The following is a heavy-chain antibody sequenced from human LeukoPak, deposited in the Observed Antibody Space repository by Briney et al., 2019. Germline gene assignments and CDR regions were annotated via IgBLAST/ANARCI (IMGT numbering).Heavy chain of an antibody. CDR1: GFTFSSYA. J-gene: IGHJ4*02. CDR3: AKDQGRYYDSSGYYPFDY. CDR2: ISGSGGST. Sequence: GGSLRLSCAASGFTFSSYAMSWVRQAPGKGLEWVSAISGSGGSTYYADSVKGRLTISRDNSKNTLYLQMNSLRAEDTAVYYCAKDQGRYYDSSGYYPFDYWGQGTLVTVSS. V-gene: IGHV3-23*01. D-gene: IGHD3-22*01.